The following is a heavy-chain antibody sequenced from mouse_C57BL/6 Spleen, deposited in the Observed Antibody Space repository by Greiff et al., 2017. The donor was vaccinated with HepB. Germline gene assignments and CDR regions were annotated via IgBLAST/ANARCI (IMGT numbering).Heavy chain of an antibody. Sequence: QVQLQQPGAELVRPGTSVKLSCKASGYTFTSYWMHWVKQRPGQGLEWIGVIDPSDSYTNYNQKFKGKATLTVDTSSSTSYMQLSSLTSEDSAVYYCAREPSVAYWGQGTLVTVSA. CDR3: AREPSVAY. D-gene: IGHD6-1*01. CDR2: IDPSDSYT. CDR1: GYTFTSYW. J-gene: IGHJ3*01. V-gene: IGHV1-59*01.